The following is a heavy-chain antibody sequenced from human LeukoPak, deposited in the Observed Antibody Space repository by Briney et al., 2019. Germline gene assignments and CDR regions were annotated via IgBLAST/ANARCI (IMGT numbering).Heavy chain of an antibody. V-gene: IGHV4-38-2*02. CDR3: ARGIPVVLRYFDWLSRPGGRPTPEFDY. J-gene: IGHJ4*02. CDR2: IYHSGST. Sequence: PSETLSLTCTVSGYSISSGYYWGWIRQPPGKGLEWIGSIYHSGSTYYNPSLKSRVTISVDTSKNQFSLKLSSVTAADTAVYYCARGIPVVLRYFDWLSRPGGRPTPEFDYWGQGTLVTVSS. CDR1: GYSISSGYY. D-gene: IGHD3-9*01.